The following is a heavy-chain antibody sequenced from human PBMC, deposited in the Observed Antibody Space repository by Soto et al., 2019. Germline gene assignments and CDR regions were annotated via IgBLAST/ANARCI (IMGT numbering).Heavy chain of an antibody. J-gene: IGHJ4*01. D-gene: IGHD3-3*01. CDR2: INSDGSST. CDR1: GFTFSSYW. Sequence: GGSLRLSCAASGFTFSSYWMHWVRQAPGKGLVWVSRINSDGSSTSYADSVKGRFTISRDNAKNTLYLQMNSLRAEDTAVYYCPRGLTDFWSGPSLDYWGHGTLVTVSS. CDR3: PRGLTDFWSGPSLDY. V-gene: IGHV3-74*01.